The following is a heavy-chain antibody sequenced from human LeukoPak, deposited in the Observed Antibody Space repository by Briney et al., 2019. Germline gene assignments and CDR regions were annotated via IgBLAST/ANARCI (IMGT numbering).Heavy chain of an antibody. CDR2: IHYSGST. D-gene: IGHD3-10*01. Sequence: ASETLSLTCTVSGGSISGYYWSWIRQPPGKGLEWIGYIHYSGSTKYKSSLKSRVTISVDTSKNQFSLKLNSVTAADTAVYYCARHKRVRGANYYYYMDVWGKGTTVTISS. V-gene: IGHV4-59*08. CDR3: ARHKRVRGANYYYYMDV. J-gene: IGHJ6*03. CDR1: GGSISGYY.